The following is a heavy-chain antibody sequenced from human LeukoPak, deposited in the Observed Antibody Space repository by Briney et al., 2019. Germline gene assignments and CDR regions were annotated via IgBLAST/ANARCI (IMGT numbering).Heavy chain of an antibody. V-gene: IGHV1-69*05. D-gene: IGHD1-7*01. CDR1: GGTFSSYA. Sequence: ASVKVSCKASGGTFSSYAISWVRQAPGQGLEWMGGIIPIFGTANYAQKLQGRVTMTTDTSTSTAYMELRSLRSDDTAVYYCARDRTGTHDYWGQGTLVTVSS. J-gene: IGHJ4*02. CDR3: ARDRTGTHDY. CDR2: IIPIFGTA.